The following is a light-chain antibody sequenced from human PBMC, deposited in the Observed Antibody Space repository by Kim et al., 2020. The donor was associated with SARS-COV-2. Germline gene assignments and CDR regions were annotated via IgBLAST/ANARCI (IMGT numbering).Light chain of an antibody. CDR3: QQLNSYPRAFT. CDR2: AAS. Sequence: DIQLTQSPSFLSASVGDRVTITCRASQGISSYLAWYQQKPGKAPKLLIYAASTLQSGVPSRFSGSGSGTECTLTISSLQPEDFATYYCQQLNSYPRAFTVGAGAKGDIK. CDR1: QGISSY. V-gene: IGKV1-9*01. J-gene: IGKJ3*01.